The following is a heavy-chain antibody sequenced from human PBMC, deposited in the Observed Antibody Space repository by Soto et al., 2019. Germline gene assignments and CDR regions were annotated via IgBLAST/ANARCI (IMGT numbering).Heavy chain of an antibody. D-gene: IGHD2-15*01. CDR3: AXXXTLGYCSGGSCYPPYNWFDP. CDR2: IYYSGST. Sequence: SETLSLTCTVSGGSISSYYWSWIRQPPGKGLEWIGYIYYSGSTNYNPSLKSRVTISVDTSKNQFSLKLSSVTAADTAVYYCAXXXTLGYCSGGSCYPPYNWFDPWGQGTLVTVSS. J-gene: IGHJ5*02. CDR1: GGSISSYY. V-gene: IGHV4-59*08.